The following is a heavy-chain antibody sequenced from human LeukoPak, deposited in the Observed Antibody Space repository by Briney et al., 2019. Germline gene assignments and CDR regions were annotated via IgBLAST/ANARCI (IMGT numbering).Heavy chain of an antibody. J-gene: IGHJ4*02. CDR2: ISGSGGST. V-gene: IGHV3-23*01. Sequence: AGGSLRLSCAASGFTFSSYAMSWVRQAPGKGLEWVSAISGSGGSTYYADSVKGRFTISRDNSKNTLYLQMNSLRAEDTALYYCAKPGGASNYYFDYWGQGALVTVSS. D-gene: IGHD2-8*02. CDR3: AKPGGASNYYFDY. CDR1: GFTFSSYA.